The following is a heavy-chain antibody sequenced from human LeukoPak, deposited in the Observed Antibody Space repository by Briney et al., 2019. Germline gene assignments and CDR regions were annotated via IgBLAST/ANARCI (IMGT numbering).Heavy chain of an antibody. Sequence: SETLSLTCTVSGGSISSSSYYWGWVRQPPGKGLEWIVSIYYSGSTYYNPSLKSRVTISVDTSKKQFSLKLSSVTAADTAVYYCARLDTREFFDYWGQGTLVTVSS. CDR3: ARLDTREFFDY. D-gene: IGHD2-2*02. V-gene: IGHV4-39*01. CDR2: IYYSGST. CDR1: GGSISSSSYY. J-gene: IGHJ4*02.